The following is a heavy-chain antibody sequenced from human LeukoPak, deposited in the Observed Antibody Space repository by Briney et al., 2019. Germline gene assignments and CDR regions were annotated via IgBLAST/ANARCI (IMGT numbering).Heavy chain of an antibody. J-gene: IGHJ4*02. Sequence: PSETLSLTCTVSGGTLSSYYWSWLRQPPGKGLEGIGDIYYSGSTNYNPSLMRRVNISVDTSKNQFSLKLSSVTAADTAVYYCARGNGYEPDHFDYWGQGTLVTVSS. CDR3: ARGNGYEPDHFDY. CDR2: IYYSGST. D-gene: IGHD3-16*01. V-gene: IGHV4-59*01. CDR1: GGTLSSYY.